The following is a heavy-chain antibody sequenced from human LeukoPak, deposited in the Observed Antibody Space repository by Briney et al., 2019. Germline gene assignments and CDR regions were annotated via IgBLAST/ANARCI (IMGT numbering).Heavy chain of an antibody. V-gene: IGHV4-39*01. J-gene: IGHJ4*02. CDR1: GGSISSSSYY. CDR2: IYYSGST. Sequence: SETLSLTCTVSGGSISSSSYYWGWIRQPPGKRLEWIGSIYYSGSTYYNPSLKSRVTISVDTSKNQFSLKLSSVTAADTAVYYCARSSANYYDSSGYYYVPPYYFDYWGQGTLVTVSS. D-gene: IGHD3-22*01. CDR3: ARSSANYYDSSGYYYVPPYYFDY.